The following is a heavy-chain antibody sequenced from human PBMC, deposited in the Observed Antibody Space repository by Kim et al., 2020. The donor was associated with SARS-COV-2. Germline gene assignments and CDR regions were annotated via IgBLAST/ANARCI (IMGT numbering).Heavy chain of an antibody. V-gene: IGHV1-2*02. CDR1: GYTFTGYY. D-gene: IGHD4-17*01. J-gene: IGHJ6*02. CDR2: INPNSGGT. CDR3: ALTTVTRSDSYGMDV. Sequence: ASVKVSCKASGYTFTGYYMHWVRQAPGQGLEWMGWINPNSGGTNYAQKFQGRVTMTRDTSISTAYMELSRLRSDDTAVYYCALTTVTRSDSYGMDVWGQGTTVTVSS.